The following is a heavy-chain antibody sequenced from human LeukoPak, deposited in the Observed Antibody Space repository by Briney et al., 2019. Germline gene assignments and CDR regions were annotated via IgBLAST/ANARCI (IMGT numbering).Heavy chain of an antibody. CDR2: INHSGST. J-gene: IGHJ3*02. D-gene: IGHD5-24*01. CDR1: GGSFSGYY. CDR3: ARRRDGYLRGAFDI. Sequence: PSETLSLTCAVYGGSFSGYYWSWIRQPPGKGLEWIGEINHSGSTNYNPSLKSRVTISVDTSKNPFSLKLSSVTAADTAVYYCARRRDGYLRGAFDIWGQGTMVTVSS. V-gene: IGHV4-34*01.